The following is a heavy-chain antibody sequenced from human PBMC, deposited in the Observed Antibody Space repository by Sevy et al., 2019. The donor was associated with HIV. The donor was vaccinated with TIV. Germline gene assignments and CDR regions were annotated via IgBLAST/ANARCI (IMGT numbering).Heavy chain of an antibody. CDR3: TRVDSSGHSDY. V-gene: IGHV4-59*02. CDR1: GGSVSGYF. J-gene: IGHJ4*02. CDR2: IHNSGKT. D-gene: IGHD3-22*01. Sequence: SETPLTCTVSGGSVSGYFWSWIRQPPGRGLEWIGNIHNSGKTKYNPSLKGHLTISVDTSKNQFSLIPTSSTAADTAVYYYTRVDSSGHSDYWGQGTPVTVSS.